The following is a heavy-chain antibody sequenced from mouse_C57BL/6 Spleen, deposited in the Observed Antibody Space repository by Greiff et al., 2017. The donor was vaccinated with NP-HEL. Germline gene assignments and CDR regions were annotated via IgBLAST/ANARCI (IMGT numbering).Heavy chain of an antibody. CDR2: IYPRSGNT. V-gene: IGHV1-81*01. Sequence: QVQLQQSGAELARPGASVKLSCKASGYTFTSYGIRWVKQRTGQGLEWIGEIYPRSGNTSYNEKFKGKATLTADKSSSTAYMELRSRTSRDSAVYFCARSYYGSRDPIPIYFDYWGQGTTLTVSS. CDR1: GYTFTSYG. J-gene: IGHJ2*01. D-gene: IGHD1-1*01. CDR3: ARSYYGSRDPIPIYFDY.